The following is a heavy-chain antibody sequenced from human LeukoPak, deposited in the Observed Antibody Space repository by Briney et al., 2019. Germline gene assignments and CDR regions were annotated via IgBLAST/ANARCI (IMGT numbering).Heavy chain of an antibody. CDR2: IKEDGSEK. CDR1: GFTFSSYW. J-gene: IGHJ4*02. CDR3: AKVKQQLVFFDY. V-gene: IGHV3-7*03. D-gene: IGHD6-13*01. Sequence: TGGSLRLSCAASGFTFSSYWMSWARQAPGKGLEWVANIKEDGSEKYYVDSVKGRFTISRDNAKNTLYLQMNSLRAEDTAVYYCAKVKQQLVFFDYWGQGTLVTVSS.